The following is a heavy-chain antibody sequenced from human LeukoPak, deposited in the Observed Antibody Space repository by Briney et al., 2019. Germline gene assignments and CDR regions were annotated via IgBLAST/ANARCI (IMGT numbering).Heavy chain of an antibody. CDR1: GFTFSSYA. Sequence: PGGSLRPSCAASGFTFSSYAMSWVRQAPGKGLEWVSAISGSGGDTYYADSVKGRFTISRDMSKNTLYLQMSCLRADDTAVYYCARRRGGNSGHFDSWGQGTLVTVSS. J-gene: IGHJ4*02. D-gene: IGHD4-23*01. V-gene: IGHV3-23*01. CDR2: ISGSGGDT. CDR3: ARRRGGNSGHFDS.